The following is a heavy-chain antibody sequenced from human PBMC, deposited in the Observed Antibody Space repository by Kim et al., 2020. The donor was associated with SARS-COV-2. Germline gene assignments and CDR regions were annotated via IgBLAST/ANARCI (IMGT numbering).Heavy chain of an antibody. V-gene: IGHV1-3*01. CDR2: DNP. CDR3: ARGSGWAFDY. Sequence: DNPKFSQKFQGRVTITRDTSASTAYMELTSLRSEDTAIYYCARGSGWAFDYWGQGTLITVAS. D-gene: IGHD6-19*01. J-gene: IGHJ4*02.